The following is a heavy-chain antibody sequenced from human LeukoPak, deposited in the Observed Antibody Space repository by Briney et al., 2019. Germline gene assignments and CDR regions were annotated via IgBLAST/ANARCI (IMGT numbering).Heavy chain of an antibody. J-gene: IGHJ5*02. D-gene: IGHD2-15*01. CDR2: INNDGSGT. Sequence: GGSLRLSCAASGFTFSSYWMHWVRQAPGKGPVWVSRINNDGSGTTYADSVKGRFAISRDDAKNTLYLQMNSLRAEDTAVYYCVRGGESTWSWGQGTLVTVSS. CDR3: VRGGESTWS. CDR1: GFTFSSYW. V-gene: IGHV3-74*01.